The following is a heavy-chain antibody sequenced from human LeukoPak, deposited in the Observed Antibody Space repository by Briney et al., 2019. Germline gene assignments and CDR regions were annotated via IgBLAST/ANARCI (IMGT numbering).Heavy chain of an antibody. CDR1: GGSISTYY. CDR3: ARDSDGLDY. Sequence: LETLSLTCTVSGGSISTYYWSWVRQPPGKGLEWIGYMYNSGSTKYNPSLESRVTISVDTSKNQFSLKLSSVTAADTAVYYCARDSDGLDYWGQGTLVTVSS. D-gene: IGHD2-8*01. J-gene: IGHJ4*02. CDR2: MYNSGST. V-gene: IGHV4-59*01.